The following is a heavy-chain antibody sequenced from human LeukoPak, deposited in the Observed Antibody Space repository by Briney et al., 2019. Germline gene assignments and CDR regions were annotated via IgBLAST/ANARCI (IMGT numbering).Heavy chain of an antibody. CDR3: ARVLSVGAARPLSWFDP. J-gene: IGHJ5*02. CDR1: GGSISSYY. D-gene: IGHD6-6*01. Sequence: SETLSLTCTVSGGSISSYYWSWIRQPPGKGLEWIGYIYYSGSTNYNPSLKSRVTISVDTSKNQFSLKLSSVTAADTAVYYCARVLSVGAARPLSWFDPWGQGTLVTVSS. CDR2: IYYSGST. V-gene: IGHV4-59*01.